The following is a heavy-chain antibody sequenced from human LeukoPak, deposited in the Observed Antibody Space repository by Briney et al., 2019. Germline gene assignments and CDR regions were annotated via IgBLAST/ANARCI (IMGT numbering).Heavy chain of an antibody. CDR2: INHSGST. J-gene: IGHJ3*02. CDR1: GGSFSGYY. V-gene: IGHV4-34*01. D-gene: IGHD2-8*01. CDR3: ARETGSGYCTNGVCYGSRAFDI. Sequence: SETLSLTCAVYGGSFSGYYWSWIRQPPGKGLEWIGEINHSGSTNYNPSLKSRVTISVDTSKNQFSLKLSSVTAADTAVYYCARETGSGYCTNGVCYGSRAFDIWGQGTMVTVSS.